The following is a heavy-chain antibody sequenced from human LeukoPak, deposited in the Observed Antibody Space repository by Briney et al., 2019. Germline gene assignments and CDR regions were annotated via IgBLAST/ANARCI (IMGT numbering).Heavy chain of an antibody. D-gene: IGHD2-2*01. V-gene: IGHV3-7*01. CDR2: IKQDGSEK. J-gene: IGHJ6*03. Sequence: GGSLRLSCAASGFTFSSYWMSWVRQAPGKGLEWVANIKQDGSEKYYVDSVKGRFTISRDNAKNSLYLQMNSLRAEDTAVYYCARVTKDIVVVPAAMRVGLYYYYYMDVWGKGTTVTVSS. CDR3: ARVTKDIVVVPAAMRVGLYYYYYMDV. CDR1: GFTFSSYW.